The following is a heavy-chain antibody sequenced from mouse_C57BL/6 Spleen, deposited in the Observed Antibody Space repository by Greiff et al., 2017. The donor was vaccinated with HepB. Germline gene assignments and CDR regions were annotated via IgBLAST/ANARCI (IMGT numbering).Heavy chain of an antibody. J-gene: IGHJ1*03. Sequence: VKLMESGAELARPGASVKMSCKASGYTFTSYTMHWVKQRPGQGLEWIGYINPSSGYTKYNQKFKDKATLTADKSSSTAYMQLSSLTSEDSAVYYCARGPTAYGPRYFDVWGTGTTVTVSS. V-gene: IGHV1-4*01. D-gene: IGHD1-2*01. CDR1: GYTFTSYT. CDR2: INPSSGYT. CDR3: ARGPTAYGPRYFDV.